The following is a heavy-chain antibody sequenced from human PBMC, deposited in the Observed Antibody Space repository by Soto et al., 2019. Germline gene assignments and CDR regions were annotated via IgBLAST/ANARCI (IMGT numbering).Heavy chain of an antibody. CDR2: ISAYNGNT. V-gene: IGHV1-18*04. Sequence: ASVKVSCKASGYTFTAFHIHWVRQAPGQGLEWMGWISAYNGNTNYAQKLQGRVTMTTDTSTSTAYMELRSLRSDDTAAYYCARERSDFWSGYYTWFDPWGQGTLVTVSS. CDR3: ARERSDFWSGYYTWFDP. D-gene: IGHD3-3*01. J-gene: IGHJ5*02. CDR1: GYTFTAFH.